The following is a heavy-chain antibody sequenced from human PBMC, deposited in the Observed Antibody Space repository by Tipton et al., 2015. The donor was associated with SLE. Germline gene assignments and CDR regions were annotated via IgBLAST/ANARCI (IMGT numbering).Heavy chain of an antibody. D-gene: IGHD3-16*01. CDR3: ARDIAETRLIMVTSGGY. CDR1: GYTFDRYG. CDR2: ISGYNGNT. Sequence: QLVQSGGEVKKPGASVKVSCKTSGYTFDRYGISWVRQAPGQGLEWMGWISGYNGNTRYTQKFQGGLLMTMDTSTTTVYMELRKLGSDGTAMYYCARDIAETRLIMVTSGGYWGQGTLVTVSS. J-gene: IGHJ4*02. V-gene: IGHV1-18*01.